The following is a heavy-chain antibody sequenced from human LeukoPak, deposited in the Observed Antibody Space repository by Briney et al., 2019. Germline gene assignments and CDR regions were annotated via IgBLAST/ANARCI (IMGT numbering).Heavy chain of an antibody. D-gene: IGHD2-8*01. V-gene: IGHV3-23*01. CDR1: GFTFSNSA. Sequence: GGSLRLSCAASGFTFSNSAMSWVRQAPGKGLEWVSAISGSGGSTYYTDSVKGRFTISRDNSKNTLYLRMNSLRGEDTALYYCAKDRMMYEDWGQGTLVTVSS. CDR2: ISGSGGST. CDR3: AKDRMMYED. J-gene: IGHJ4*02.